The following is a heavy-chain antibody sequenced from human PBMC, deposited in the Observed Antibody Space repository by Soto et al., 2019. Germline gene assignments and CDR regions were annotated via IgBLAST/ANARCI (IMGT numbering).Heavy chain of an antibody. CDR3: GRACLDRCRWLEWSRSSSNWFDP. CDR1: GGTFSGYY. V-gene: IGHV4-34*01. CDR2: INHSGST. Sequence: SETLSLTCAVYGGTFSGYYWSWIRQPPGKGLEWMGEINHSGSTNYNPSLKSRVTISVDTSTNQFSLKLSSVPAAYSAEYYCGRACLDRCRWLEWSRSSSNWFDPWGQGTMVTVSS. J-gene: IGHJ5*02. D-gene: IGHD3-3*01.